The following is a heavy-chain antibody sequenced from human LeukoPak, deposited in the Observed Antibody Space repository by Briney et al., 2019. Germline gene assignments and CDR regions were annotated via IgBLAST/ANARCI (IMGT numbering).Heavy chain of an antibody. J-gene: IGHJ4*02. CDR1: GFTFSSYA. CDR3: TTGGGTSDY. Sequence: PGGSLRLSCAASGFTFSSYAMSWVRQAPGKGLECVGRIRRKTDGGTTDYAAPVKGRFTVSRDDSKNTLYLQMNILKTEDTAMYYCTTGGGTSDYWGQGTLVTVSS. D-gene: IGHD3-16*01. V-gene: IGHV3-15*01. CDR2: IRRKTDGGTT.